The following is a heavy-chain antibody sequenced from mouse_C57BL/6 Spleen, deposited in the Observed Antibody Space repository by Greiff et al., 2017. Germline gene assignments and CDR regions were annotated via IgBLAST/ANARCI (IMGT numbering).Heavy chain of an antibody. D-gene: IGHD2-1*01. J-gene: IGHJ4*01. V-gene: IGHV1-22*01. Sequence: EVQLQESGPELVKPGASVKMSCKASGYTFTDYNMHWVKQSHGKSLEWIGYINPNNGGTSYNQKFKGKATLTVNKSSSTAYMELRSLTSEDSAVYYCAYGNSYAMDYWGQGTPVTVSS. CDR2: INPNNGGT. CDR1: GYTFTDYN. CDR3: AYGNSYAMDY.